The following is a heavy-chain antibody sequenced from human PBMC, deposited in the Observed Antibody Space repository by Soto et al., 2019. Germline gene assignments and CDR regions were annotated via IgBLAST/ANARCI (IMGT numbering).Heavy chain of an antibody. Sequence: EVQLVESGGGSVQPGGSLRLSCAASGFTVNSNYMSWVRQAPGKGLEWVSVIYSGGSTYYADSVKGRFTISRDNSKNTLYLQMNSLRAEDTAVYYCARDTAGTGFFDYWGQGTLVTVSS. CDR2: IYSGGST. CDR1: GFTVNSNY. D-gene: IGHD6-19*01. CDR3: ARDTAGTGFFDY. J-gene: IGHJ4*02. V-gene: IGHV3-66*01.